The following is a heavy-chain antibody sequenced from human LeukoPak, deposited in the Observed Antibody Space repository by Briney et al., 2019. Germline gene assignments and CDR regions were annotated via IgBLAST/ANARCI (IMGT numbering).Heavy chain of an antibody. CDR2: INHSGST. D-gene: IGHD3-9*01. CDR3: ATSTGYYRKVFDY. J-gene: IGHJ4*02. CDR1: GGSFSGYY. Sequence: PSETLSLTCAVYGGSFSGYYWSWIRQPPGKGLEWIGEINHSGSTNYNPSLKSRVTLSLDTSKNQFSLKLSSVTAADTAVYYCATSTGYYRKVFDYWGQGTLVTVSS. V-gene: IGHV4-34*01.